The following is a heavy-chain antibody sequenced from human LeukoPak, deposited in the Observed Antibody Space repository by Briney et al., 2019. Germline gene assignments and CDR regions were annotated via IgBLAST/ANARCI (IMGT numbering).Heavy chain of an antibody. CDR1: GGSISGYY. V-gene: IGHV4-59*01. CDR2: VYYSGGT. D-gene: IGHD3-22*01. CDR3: ARGGLESGYHSNDAFDI. J-gene: IGHJ3*02. Sequence: SETLSLTCTVSGGSISGYYWSWIRQPPGKALEWIGYVYYSGGTNYNPSLKSRVTISVDTSKNQFSLKLSSVTAADTAVYHCARGGLESGYHSNDAFDIWGQGTMVTVSS.